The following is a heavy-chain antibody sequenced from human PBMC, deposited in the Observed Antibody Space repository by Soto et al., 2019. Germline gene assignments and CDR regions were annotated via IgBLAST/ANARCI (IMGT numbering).Heavy chain of an antibody. CDR1: GYSFSDFG. J-gene: IGHJ4*02. Sequence: QVHLVQSGGELKKPGASVNVSCKASGYSFSDFGITWVRQAPGQGLEWMGWISGKNGNTNYAQKFQGRVTLTADTSTRTDYMEMRALTSDDTGIYDCARSDYYEDTGTFEHWGQGTPVTVSS. CDR3: ARSDYYEDTGTFEH. CDR2: ISGKNGNT. D-gene: IGHD4-17*01. V-gene: IGHV1-18*04.